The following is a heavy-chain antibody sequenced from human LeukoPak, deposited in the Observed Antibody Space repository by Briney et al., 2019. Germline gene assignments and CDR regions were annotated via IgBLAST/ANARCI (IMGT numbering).Heavy chain of an antibody. Sequence: GGSLRLSCAASGFTFSSYWMHWVRQAPGKGLVWVSRINSDGSSTSYADSVKGRFTISRDNAKNTLYLQMNSLRAEDTAVYYCARSGFYYDSSDLIDYWGQGTLVTVSS. CDR3: ARSGFYYDSSDLIDY. CDR1: GFTFSSYW. D-gene: IGHD3-22*01. V-gene: IGHV3-74*01. CDR2: INSDGSST. J-gene: IGHJ4*02.